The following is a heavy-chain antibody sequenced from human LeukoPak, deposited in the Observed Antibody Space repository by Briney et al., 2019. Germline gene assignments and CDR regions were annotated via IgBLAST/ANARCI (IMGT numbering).Heavy chain of an antibody. D-gene: IGHD5-24*01. CDR3: ARGIHAYKVGNY. Sequence: SATLYLTCPVSGGSISSYYWTWVRQPPGKGLEWLGYVSYSVTTKYNPSLKSRVTISVDMSKNRLSLRLTSVTAADTAMYYSARGIHAYKVGNYWGQGTLVTVSS. V-gene: IGHV4-59*01. CDR2: VSYSVTT. CDR1: GGSISSYY. J-gene: IGHJ4*02.